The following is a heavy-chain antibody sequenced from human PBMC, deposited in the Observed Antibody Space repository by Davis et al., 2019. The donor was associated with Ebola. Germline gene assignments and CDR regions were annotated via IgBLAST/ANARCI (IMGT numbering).Heavy chain of an antibody. D-gene: IGHD1-14*01. V-gene: IGHV3-74*01. CDR1: GFAFSIHW. CDR3: ARDVAGRAGY. J-gene: IGHJ4*02. Sequence: GESLKISCAAASGFAFSIHWMTWVRHAPGKGLEWVSRIDTDGSTTNYADSVRGRFTISRDNAKNTLFLQMNSLRADDTAVYYCARDVAGRAGYWGQGTLVTVSS. CDR2: IDTDGSTT.